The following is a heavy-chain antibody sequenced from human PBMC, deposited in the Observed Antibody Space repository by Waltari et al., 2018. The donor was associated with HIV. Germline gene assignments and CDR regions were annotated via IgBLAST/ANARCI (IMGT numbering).Heavy chain of an antibody. J-gene: IGHJ4*02. D-gene: IGHD2-2*01. CDR1: GFPFSGYG. CDR3: ASGGGVVPAAFDY. CDR2: IWYDGSNK. V-gene: IGHV3-33*01. Sequence: QVQLVESGGGVVQPGRSLRLSCAASGFPFSGYGMHWVRWAPGKGLEWVAVIWYDGSNKYYADSVKGRFTISRDNSKNTLYLQMNSLRAEDTAVYYCASGGGVVPAAFDYWGQGTLVTVSS.